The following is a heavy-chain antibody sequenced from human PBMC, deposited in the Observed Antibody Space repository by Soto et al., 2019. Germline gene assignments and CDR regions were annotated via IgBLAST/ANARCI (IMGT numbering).Heavy chain of an antibody. D-gene: IGHD3-22*01. J-gene: IGHJ4*02. CDR1: GYTFSAYY. V-gene: IGHV1-2*02. CDR3: ASPAVVITPSFDY. Sequence: ASVKVSCKASGYTFSAYYTHWVRQAPGQGLEWMGWMNPKSGGTYFAQKFQGRVTLTRDTSISTAYMELSSLRSEDTAVYYCASPAVVITPSFDYWGQGTLVTVSS. CDR2: MNPKSGGT.